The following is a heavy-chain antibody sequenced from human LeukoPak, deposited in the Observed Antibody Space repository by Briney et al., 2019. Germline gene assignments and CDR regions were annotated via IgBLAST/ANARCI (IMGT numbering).Heavy chain of an antibody. CDR2: IYYSGGT. J-gene: IGHJ4*02. CDR1: RGSISSSSYY. Sequence: SGTLSLTCTVSRGSISSSSYYWGWIRQPPGEGLEWIGSIYYSGGTSYHPSLKGRVTISVDTYKNHFSLQLSSVNAADTAVYFCARRFLIPFDYWGPGTLVTVSS. V-gene: IGHV4-39*02. D-gene: IGHD3-3*01. CDR3: ARRFLIPFDY.